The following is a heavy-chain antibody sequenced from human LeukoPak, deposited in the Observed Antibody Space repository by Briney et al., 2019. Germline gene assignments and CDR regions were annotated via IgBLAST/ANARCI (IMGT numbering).Heavy chain of an antibody. CDR2: ISGSGGST. D-gene: IGHD2-2*01. J-gene: IGHJ4*02. Sequence: GGSLRLSCAASGFTFSSYAMSWVRQAPGKGLEWVSGISGSGGSTYYADSVKGRFTISRDNSKNTLYLQMNSLRAEDTAVYYCAKDRGRITTCSTFDYWGQGTLVTVSS. V-gene: IGHV3-23*01. CDR3: AKDRGRITTCSTFDY. CDR1: GFTFSSYA.